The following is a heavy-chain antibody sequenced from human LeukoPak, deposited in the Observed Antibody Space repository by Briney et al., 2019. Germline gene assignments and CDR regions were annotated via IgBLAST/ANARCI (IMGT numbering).Heavy chain of an antibody. V-gene: IGHV1-24*01. J-gene: IGHJ6*02. D-gene: IGHD3-3*01. Sequence: ASVTVSCKVSGYTLTELSMHWVRQAPGKGLEWMGGFDPEDGETIYAQKFQGRVTMTEDTSTDTAYMELSSLRSEDTAVYYCATSQYYDFWSDPNYGMDVWGQGTTVTVSS. CDR3: ATSQYYDFWSDPNYGMDV. CDR2: FDPEDGET. CDR1: GYTLTELS.